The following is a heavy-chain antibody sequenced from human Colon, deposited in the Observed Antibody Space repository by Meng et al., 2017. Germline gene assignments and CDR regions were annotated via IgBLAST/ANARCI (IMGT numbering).Heavy chain of an antibody. V-gene: IGHV3-72*01. CDR2: SRIKAQNYAA. J-gene: IGHJ4*02. CDR3: IRDFSGRYAWDY. Sequence: GESLKISCAASGFTFSDRYIDWVRQAPGKGLEWVGRSRIKAQNYAAEKAAPLKDRITISRDESKNLVYLQMNALKVDDTAMYYCIRDFSGRYAWDYWGQGALVTGSS. D-gene: IGHD3-16*01. CDR1: GFTFSDRY.